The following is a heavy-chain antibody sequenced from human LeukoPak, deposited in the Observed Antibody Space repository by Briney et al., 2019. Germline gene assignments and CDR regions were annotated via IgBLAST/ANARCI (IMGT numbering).Heavy chain of an antibody. J-gene: IGHJ4*02. CDR2: INPNSGGT. CDR3: ARDHRLRGSRPLDY. V-gene: IGHV1-2*06. CDR1: GYTFTGYY. Sequence: GVSVKVSCKASGYTFTGYYMHWLRQAPAQGLEWMGRINPNSGGTNYAQKFQGRVTMTRDTSISTAYMELSRLRSDDTAVYYCARDHRLRGSRPLDYWGQGTLVTVSS. D-gene: IGHD1-26*01.